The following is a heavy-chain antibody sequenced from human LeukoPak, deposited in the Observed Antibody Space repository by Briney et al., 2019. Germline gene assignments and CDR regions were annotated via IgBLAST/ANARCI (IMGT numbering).Heavy chain of an antibody. D-gene: IGHD6-6*01. CDR3: ARKGRSSSFDH. J-gene: IGHJ4*02. CDR1: GYSFTNYY. Sequence: AASVKVSCKASGYSFTNYYMHWVRQAPGQGLEWMGLINPNGGTTTYTQMFQGRVTMTRDTSTSTVYMEVSSLRFEDTAVYYCARKGRSSSFDHWGQGTLVTVFS. CDR2: INPNGGTT. V-gene: IGHV1-46*01.